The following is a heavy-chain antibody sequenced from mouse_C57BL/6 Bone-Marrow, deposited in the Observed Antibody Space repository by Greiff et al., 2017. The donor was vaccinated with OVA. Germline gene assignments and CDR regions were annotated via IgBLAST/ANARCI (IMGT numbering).Heavy chain of an antibody. CDR1: GYSFTGYY. V-gene: IGHV1-42*01. D-gene: IGHD2-13*01. Sequence: VQLQQSGPELVKPGASVKISCKASGYSFTGYYMNWVKQSPEKSLEWIGEINPSTGGTNYNQKFKAKATLTVDKSSSTAYMQLTSLTSEDSAVYYCARGETSPFAYWGQGTLVTVSA. CDR2: INPSTGGT. CDR3: ARGETSPFAY. J-gene: IGHJ3*01.